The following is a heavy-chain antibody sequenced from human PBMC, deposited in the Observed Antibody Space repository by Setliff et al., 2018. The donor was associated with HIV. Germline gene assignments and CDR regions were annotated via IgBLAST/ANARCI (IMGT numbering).Heavy chain of an antibody. CDR3: ARDQEGSSGYFDY. V-gene: IGHV1-8*01. CDR2: LSPTSGNT. J-gene: IGHJ4*02. Sequence: ASVKVSCKASGYTFTSLDINWVRQATGQGPEWMGWLSPTSGNTGSAQRFQGRVTMTRNTSISIAYMELSNLRSEDTAVYYCARDQEGSSGYFDYWGQGTLVTVSS. D-gene: IGHD3-22*01. CDR1: GYTFTSLD.